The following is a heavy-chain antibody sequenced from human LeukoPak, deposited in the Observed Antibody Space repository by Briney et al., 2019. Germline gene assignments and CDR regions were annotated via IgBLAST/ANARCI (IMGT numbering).Heavy chain of an antibody. V-gene: IGHV4-39*01. CDR2: IYYSGNT. CDR3: TRTHNKPTNWFDA. CDR1: GASFRSDTFF. J-gene: IGHJ5*02. Sequence: PSETLSLTCTVSGASFRSDTFFWGWIRQPPGKGPEWLGSIYYSGNTYYNPSLKSRVTISIDTSKNQFSLKLSSVTAADTAVYYCTRTHNKPTNWFDAWGQGTLVTVSS.